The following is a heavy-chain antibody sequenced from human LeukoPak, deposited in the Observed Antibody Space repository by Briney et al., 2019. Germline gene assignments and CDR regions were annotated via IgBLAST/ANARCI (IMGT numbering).Heavy chain of an antibody. Sequence: ASVKVSCKASGYTFTDYYMHWVRQAPGQGLEWMGWINPNSGGTNYAQKFQGRVTMTRDTSISTAYMELSRLRSDDTAVYYCARVYGDHYGSGVIDYWGQGTLVTVSS. CDR3: ARVYGDHYGSGVIDY. D-gene: IGHD3-10*01. J-gene: IGHJ4*02. V-gene: IGHV1-2*02. CDR2: INPNSGGT. CDR1: GYTFTDYY.